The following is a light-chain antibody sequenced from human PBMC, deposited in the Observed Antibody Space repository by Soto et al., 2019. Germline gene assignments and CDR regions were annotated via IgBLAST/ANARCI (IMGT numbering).Light chain of an antibody. CDR1: SRDVGNYNY. CDR2: DVN. V-gene: IGLV2-14*03. J-gene: IGLJ2*01. Sequence: QSALTQPASVSGSLGQSITISCTGTSRDVGNYNYVSWYQHHTGRAPKLVIYDVNNRPAGISIRFSGSKSDNTASLIIFGLQAEDEADYYCSSYTSSSNLIFGGGTKLTVL. CDR3: SSYTSSSNLI.